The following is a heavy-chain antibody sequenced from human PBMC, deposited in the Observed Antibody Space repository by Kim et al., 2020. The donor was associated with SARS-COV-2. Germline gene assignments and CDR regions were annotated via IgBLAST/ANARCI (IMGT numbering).Heavy chain of an antibody. CDR2: ITQAGSAK. D-gene: IGHD5-12*01. CDR3: ARDDEDPVYSGYDFFDY. CDR1: GFTFSSYW. V-gene: IGHV3-7*03. J-gene: IGHJ4*02. Sequence: GGSLRLSCAASGFTFSSYWMSWVRQAPGKGLEWVANITQAGSAKYYVDSVKGRFTISRDNAKNSLYLQMNSLRAEDTAVYYCARDDEDPVYSGYDFFDYWGGGAPVAVAS.